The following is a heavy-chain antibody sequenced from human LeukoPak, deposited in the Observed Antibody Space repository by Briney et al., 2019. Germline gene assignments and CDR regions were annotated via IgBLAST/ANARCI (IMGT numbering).Heavy chain of an antibody. CDR3: AKVPLYRSWYDY. J-gene: IGHJ4*02. D-gene: IGHD3-10*01. CDR2: LYHDGGT. V-gene: IGHV3-53*01. Sequence: GGSLRLSCAASGFTVSSNYMSWVRQAPGKGLEYVSVLYHDGGTYSADSVKGRFTISRDNSKNTLYLQMNSLRVEDTAVYYCAKVPLYRSWYDYWGQGTLVTVSS. CDR1: GFTVSSNY.